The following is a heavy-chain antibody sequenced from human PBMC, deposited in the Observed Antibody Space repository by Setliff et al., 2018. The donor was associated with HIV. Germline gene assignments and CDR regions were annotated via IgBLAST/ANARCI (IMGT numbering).Heavy chain of an antibody. V-gene: IGHV4-4*09. CDR1: GGSISISD. J-gene: IGHJ5*02. CDR3: VRHSGVASPNWFDP. CDR2: IYSSGST. D-gene: IGHD3-10*01. Sequence: KPSETLSLTCTVSGGSISISDWSWIRQPPGRGLEWIGYIYSSGSTNFNPPLQSRVTISVDTSKNQFSLKLSSVTAADTAVYYCVRHSGVASPNWFDPWGQGTLVTVSS.